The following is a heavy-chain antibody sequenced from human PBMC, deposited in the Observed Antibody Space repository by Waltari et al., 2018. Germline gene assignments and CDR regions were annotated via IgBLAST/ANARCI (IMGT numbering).Heavy chain of an antibody. CDR2: IKSKPSGGTP. D-gene: IGHD6-19*01. CDR3: TKDVPYTGGGAVRY. CDR1: GLTFIDTW. V-gene: IGHV3-15*01. J-gene: IGHJ4*02. Sequence: EVQLAESGGGLVKPGGSLRLSCAASGLTFIDTWMTWVRQAPGKGVECVGHIKSKPSGGTPDYAAPVKGRFSISRDDSKNTIYLQMNSLKTEDTAIYYCTKDVPYTGGGAVRYWGQGTLVTVSS.